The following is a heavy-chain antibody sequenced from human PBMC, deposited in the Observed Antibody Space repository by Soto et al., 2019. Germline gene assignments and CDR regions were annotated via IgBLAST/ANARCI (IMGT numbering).Heavy chain of an antibody. CDR3: ARQAGFITMVRGVWFDP. V-gene: IGHV4-39*01. CDR1: GGSISSSSYY. Sequence: KTSETLSLTCTVSGGSISSSSYYWGWIRQPPGKGLEWIGSIYYSGSTYYNPSLKSRVTISVDTSKNQFSLKLSSVTAADTAVYYCARQAGFITMVRGVWFDPWGQGTLVTVSS. J-gene: IGHJ5*02. D-gene: IGHD3-10*01. CDR2: IYYSGST.